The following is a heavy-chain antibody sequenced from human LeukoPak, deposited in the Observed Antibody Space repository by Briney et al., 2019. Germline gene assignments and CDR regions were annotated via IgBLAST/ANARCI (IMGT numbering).Heavy chain of an antibody. J-gene: IGHJ6*02. CDR3: ASHANDDYGDYEENTGGMDV. CDR2: IYPGDSDT. D-gene: IGHD4-17*01. CDR1: GYSFTSYW. Sequence: GESLKISCKGSGYSFTSYWIGWVRQMPGKGLEWMGIIYPGDSDTRYSPSFQGQVTISADKSTSTAYLQWSSLKASDTAMYYCASHANDDYGDYEENTGGMDVWGQGTTVTVSS. V-gene: IGHV5-51*01.